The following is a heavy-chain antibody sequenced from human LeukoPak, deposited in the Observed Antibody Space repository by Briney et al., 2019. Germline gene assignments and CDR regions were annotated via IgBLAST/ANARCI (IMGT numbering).Heavy chain of an antibody. J-gene: IGHJ6*02. Sequence: SETLSLTCTVSGGSINRYYWSWIRQPPGKGLEWIGYISYSGSTNYNPSLKSRVIISVDTSKNQFSLKLSSVTAADTAVYYCARTGPYDFWSGYPHYYGMDVWGQGTTVTVSS. V-gene: IGHV4-59*12. CDR1: GGSINRYY. D-gene: IGHD3-3*01. CDR2: ISYSGST. CDR3: ARTGPYDFWSGYPHYYGMDV.